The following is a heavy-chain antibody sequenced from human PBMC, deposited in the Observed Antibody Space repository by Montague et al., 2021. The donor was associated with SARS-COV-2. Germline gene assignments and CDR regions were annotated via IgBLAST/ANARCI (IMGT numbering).Heavy chain of an antibody. Sequence: SETLSLTCTVSGVSVTDYYWSWIRQPPGKGLELVGDVLYNKGTNFNPSLKSRVAISVDTSKNQFSLRLTSVTAADTAFYYCVRHPHYDDLNGPPDFWDQGTLVTVSS. V-gene: IGHV4-59*08. J-gene: IGHJ4*02. CDR3: VRHPHYDDLNGPPDF. D-gene: IGHD3-9*01. CDR1: GVSVTDYY. CDR2: VLYNKGT.